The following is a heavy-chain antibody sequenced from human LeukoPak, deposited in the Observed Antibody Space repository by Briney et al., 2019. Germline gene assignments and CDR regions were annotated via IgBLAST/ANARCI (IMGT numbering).Heavy chain of an antibody. CDR2: IKSKTDGGTT. CDR3: TTSACTNGVCYTSVDY. V-gene: IGHV3-15*01. Sequence: PGGSLRLSCAASGFTFSNAWMSWVRQAPGKGLEWVGRIKSKTDGGTTDYAAPVKGRFTISRDDSKNTLYLQMDSLKTEDTAVYYCTTSACTNGVCYTSVDYWGQGTLVTVSS. D-gene: IGHD2-8*01. J-gene: IGHJ4*02. CDR1: GFTFSNAW.